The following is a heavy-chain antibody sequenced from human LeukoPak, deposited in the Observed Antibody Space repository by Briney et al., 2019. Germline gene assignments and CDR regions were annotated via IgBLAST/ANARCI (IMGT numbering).Heavy chain of an antibody. J-gene: IGHJ4*02. CDR1: GYTFTSYG. CDR2: IIPIFGTA. D-gene: IGHD3-10*01. CDR3: AGERGATQYFDY. Sequence: SVKVSCKASGYTFTSYGISWVRQAPGQGLEWMGGIIPIFGTANYAQKFQGRVTITADKSTSTAYMELSSLRSEDTAVYYCAGERGATQYFDYWGQGTLVTVSS. V-gene: IGHV1-69*06.